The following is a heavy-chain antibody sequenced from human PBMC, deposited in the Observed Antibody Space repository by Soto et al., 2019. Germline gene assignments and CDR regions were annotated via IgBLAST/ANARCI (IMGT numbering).Heavy chain of an antibody. D-gene: IGHD3-16*01. Sequence: QVQLVQSGDEVKKPGASVKVSCKASGYIFVNYGIAWVRQAPGQGLEWMGWISPYTGNTHSATKVQGRLTMTTDTTTSTSYMDLGSLTSDDTAVYYCVMLNNYVTPTPQDVWGQGSTVTFSS. CDR1: GYIFVNYG. J-gene: IGHJ6*02. CDR2: ISPYTGNT. CDR3: VMLNNYVTPTPQDV. V-gene: IGHV1-18*01.